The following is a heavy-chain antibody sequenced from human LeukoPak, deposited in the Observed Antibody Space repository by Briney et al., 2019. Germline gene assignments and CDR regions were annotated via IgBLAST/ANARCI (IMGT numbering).Heavy chain of an antibody. J-gene: IGHJ4*02. CDR1: GGSISSGGYY. V-gene: IGHV4-30-4*01. Sequence: PSETLSLTCTVSGGSISSGGYYWGWLRQPPGKGLEWIGYIYYSGSTHYHSSLKSRVTISVDTSKNQFYLNLSSVTAADTAVYYCARGPIWLSSLLDYYFDDWGQGTLVTVSS. D-gene: IGHD2-15*01. CDR3: ARGPIWLSSLLDYYFDD. CDR2: IYYSGST.